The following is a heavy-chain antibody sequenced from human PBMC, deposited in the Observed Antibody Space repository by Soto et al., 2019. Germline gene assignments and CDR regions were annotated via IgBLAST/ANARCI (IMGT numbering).Heavy chain of an antibody. CDR3: ARGALTTLAYYYGMDV. V-gene: IGHV1-69*13. CDR1: GGTFSSYT. Sequence: SVKVSCKASGGTFSSYTMSRVRQPPGQGLEWMGWFIPIFGTTTYSHKFQGRVTMTADESTSIVYMELSSLRGEDTAVYYCARGALTTLAYYYGMDVWGQGTTVTVSS. CDR2: FIPIFGTT. J-gene: IGHJ6*02. D-gene: IGHD4-4*01.